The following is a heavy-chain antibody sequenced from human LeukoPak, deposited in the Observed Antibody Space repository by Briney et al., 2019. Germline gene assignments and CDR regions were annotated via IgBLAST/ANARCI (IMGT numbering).Heavy chain of an antibody. V-gene: IGHV1-69*04. Sequence: SVKVSCKASGGTSSSYAISWVRQAPGQGLEWMGRIIPILGIANYAQKFQGRVTITADKSTSTAYMELSSLRSEDTAVYYCTRGSGSNVYWGQGTLVTVSS. J-gene: IGHJ4*02. CDR2: IIPILGIA. CDR3: TRGSGSNVY. D-gene: IGHD3-10*01. CDR1: GGTSSSYA.